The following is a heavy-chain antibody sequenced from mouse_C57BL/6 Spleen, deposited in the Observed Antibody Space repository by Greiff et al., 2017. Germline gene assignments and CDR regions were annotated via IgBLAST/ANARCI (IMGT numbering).Heavy chain of an antibody. CDR1: GYTFTSYW. D-gene: IGHD1-1*01. V-gene: IGHV1-59*01. Sequence: QVQLQQSGAELVRPGTSVKLSCKASGYTFTSYWLNWVKQRPGQGLEWIGVIDPSDSYTNYNQKFQGKATLTVDTSSSTAYMQLSSLTSEDSAVYYCARLITTVVAHWYFDVWGTGTTVTVSS. J-gene: IGHJ1*03. CDR2: IDPSDSYT. CDR3: ARLITTVVAHWYFDV.